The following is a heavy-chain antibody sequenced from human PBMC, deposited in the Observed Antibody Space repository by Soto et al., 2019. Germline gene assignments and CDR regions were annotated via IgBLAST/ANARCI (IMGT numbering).Heavy chain of an antibody. Sequence: QVQLVESGGGVVQPGRSLRLSCAASGFTFSSYGMHWVRQAPGKGLEWVAVISYDGSNKYYADSVKGRFTISRENSKNTLYLQKNSLRAEDTAVYYCAKEKRSRYSGSYPAPPLFDYWGQGTLVTVSS. V-gene: IGHV3-30*18. CDR1: GFTFSSYG. CDR3: AKEKRSRYSGSYPAPPLFDY. CDR2: ISYDGSNK. D-gene: IGHD1-26*01. J-gene: IGHJ4*02.